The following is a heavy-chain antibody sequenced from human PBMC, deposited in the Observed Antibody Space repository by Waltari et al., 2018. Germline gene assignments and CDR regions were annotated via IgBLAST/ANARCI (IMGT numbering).Heavy chain of an antibody. V-gene: IGHV3-48*03. CDR3: ARVKVVVAATDY. CDR2: ISSRGSTI. J-gene: IGHJ4*02. D-gene: IGHD2-15*01. Sequence: EVQLVESGGGLVQPGGSLRLSCAAPGFTFSSYEMNWVRQAPGKGLEWVSYISSRGSTIYYADSVKGRFTISRDNAKNSLYLQMNSLRAEDTAVYYCARVKVVVAATDYWGQGTLVTVSS. CDR1: GFTFSSYE.